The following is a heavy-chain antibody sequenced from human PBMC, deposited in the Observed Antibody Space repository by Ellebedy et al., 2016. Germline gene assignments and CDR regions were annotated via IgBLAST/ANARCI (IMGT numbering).Heavy chain of an antibody. CDR1: GFTFSSYN. J-gene: IGHJ4*02. D-gene: IGHD3-22*01. V-gene: IGHV3-33*06. CDR2: IWYDGSNA. Sequence: GESLKISXAASGFTFSSYNIHWVRQAPGKGLEWVALIWYDGSNADYVESVKGRFTISRDNSKSTLYLQMDSLRAEDTAVYYCAKDEDNSGYYLRYFDYWGQGTLVTVSS. CDR3: AKDEDNSGYYLRYFDY.